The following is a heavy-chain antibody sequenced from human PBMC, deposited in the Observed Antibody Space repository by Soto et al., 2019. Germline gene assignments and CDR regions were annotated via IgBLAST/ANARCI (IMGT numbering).Heavy chain of an antibody. Sequence: GASLKVSCKASGGTFSSYAISWVRQAPGQGLEWMGGIIPIFGTANYAQKFQGRVTITADESTSTAYMELSSLRSEDTAVYYCARDPSSYGSGSLYYYGMDVWGQGTTVTVSS. CDR1: GGTFSSYA. CDR2: IIPIFGTA. D-gene: IGHD3-10*01. CDR3: ARDPSSYGSGSLYYYGMDV. J-gene: IGHJ6*02. V-gene: IGHV1-69*13.